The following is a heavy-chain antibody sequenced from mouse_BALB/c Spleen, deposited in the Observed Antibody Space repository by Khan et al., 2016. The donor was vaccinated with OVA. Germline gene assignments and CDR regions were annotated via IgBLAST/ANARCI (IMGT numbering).Heavy chain of an antibody. CDR3: AREASNWDFCFAY. V-gene: IGHV1S136*01. D-gene: IGHD4-1*01. CDR1: GYTFTNYV. Sequence: VQLQQSGPDLVKPGASVKMSCKASGYTFTNYVIHWVKQKPGQGLEWIGYINPDNDGIRFNEKFKGKATLTSDKSSSPAYLELSSLTSEDSAVYYCAREASNWDFCFAYWGQGTLVTVSA. J-gene: IGHJ3*01. CDR2: INPDNDGI.